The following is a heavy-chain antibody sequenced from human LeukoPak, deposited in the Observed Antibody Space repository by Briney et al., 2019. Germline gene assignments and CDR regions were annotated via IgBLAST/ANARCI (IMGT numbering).Heavy chain of an antibody. J-gene: IGHJ6*03. Sequence: ASVNVSCKASGYTFTSYDINWVRQAAGQGLEWMGWMNPNSGNTGYAQKFQGRVTMTRNTSISTAYMELSSLRSEDTAVYYCARGLVLWFGESNLDHYYYMDVWGKGTTVTISS. V-gene: IGHV1-8*01. D-gene: IGHD3-10*01. CDR3: ARGLVLWFGESNLDHYYYMDV. CDR2: MNPNSGNT. CDR1: GYTFTSYD.